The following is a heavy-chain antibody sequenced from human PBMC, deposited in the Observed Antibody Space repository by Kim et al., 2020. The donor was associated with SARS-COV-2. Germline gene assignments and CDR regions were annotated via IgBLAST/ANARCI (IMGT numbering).Heavy chain of an antibody. J-gene: IGHJ3*02. V-gene: IGHV3-73*01. CDR1: GFSFSDSA. CDR2: IRSKANSYET. D-gene: IGHD2-8*02. CDR3: SRGPPHTESYWDGFDI. Sequence: GGSLRLSCAASGFSFSDSAMHWVRQASGKGLEWLGRIRSKANSYETVYAVSLRGRFSISRDDSKNMAFLQMNSLKTEDTAVYYCSRGPPHTESYWDGFDIWGQGTMVTVSS.